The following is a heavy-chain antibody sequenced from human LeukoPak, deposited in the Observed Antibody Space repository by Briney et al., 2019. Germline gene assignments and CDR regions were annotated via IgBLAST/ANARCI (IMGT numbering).Heavy chain of an antibody. Sequence: GGSLRLSCAASGFTFSSYAMSWVRQAPGKGLEWVSAISGSGGSTYYADSVKGRFTISRDNSKNTLYLQMNSLRAEDTAVYYCAKDLYYGSGPYYGMDVWGQGTTVTVSS. D-gene: IGHD3-10*01. CDR1: GFTFSSYA. J-gene: IGHJ6*02. CDR2: ISGSGGST. V-gene: IGHV3-23*01. CDR3: AKDLYYGSGPYYGMDV.